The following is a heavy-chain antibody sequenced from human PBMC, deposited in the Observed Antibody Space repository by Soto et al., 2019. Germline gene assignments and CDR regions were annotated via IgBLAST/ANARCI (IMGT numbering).Heavy chain of an antibody. CDR3: ASNVGRWPKFEGFHY. J-gene: IGHJ4*02. V-gene: IGHV3-30-3*01. D-gene: IGHD1-26*01. Sequence: PGGSLRLSCAASGFTFSSYAMHWVRQAPGKGLEWVAVISYDGSNKYYADSVKGRFTISRDNSKNTLYLQMNSLRAEDTAVYYCASNVGRWPKFEGFHYWGQGTLVTVSS. CDR2: ISYDGSNK. CDR1: GFTFSSYA.